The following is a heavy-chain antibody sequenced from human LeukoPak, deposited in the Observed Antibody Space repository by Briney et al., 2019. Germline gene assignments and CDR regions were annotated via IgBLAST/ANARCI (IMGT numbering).Heavy chain of an antibody. V-gene: IGHV3-23*01. Sequence: PGGSLRLSCAASGFTFSSYGMSWVRQAPGKGLEWVSAISGGGGSTYYADSVKGRFTISRDNSKNTLYLQMNGLRAEDTAVYYCARTHSSGYYYWFDPWGQGTLVTVSS. CDR2: ISGGGGST. J-gene: IGHJ5*02. D-gene: IGHD3-22*01. CDR3: ARTHSSGYYYWFDP. CDR1: GFTFSSYG.